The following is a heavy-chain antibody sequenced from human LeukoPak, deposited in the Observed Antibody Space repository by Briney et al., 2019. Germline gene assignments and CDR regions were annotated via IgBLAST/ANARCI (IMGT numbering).Heavy chain of an antibody. CDR3: GKLGVGAGTID. V-gene: IGHV3-23*01. J-gene: IGHJ4*02. CDR1: GFSFSYYG. Sequence: PGGCLRLSCAASGFSFSYYGMSWVRQAPGKGLEWVSSIGSSGATTYYADSVKGRFTISRDNSRNTLYLQMNSLRAEDTAVFYCGKLGVGAGTIDWGQGTLVTVSS. D-gene: IGHD2-15*01. CDR2: IGSSGATT.